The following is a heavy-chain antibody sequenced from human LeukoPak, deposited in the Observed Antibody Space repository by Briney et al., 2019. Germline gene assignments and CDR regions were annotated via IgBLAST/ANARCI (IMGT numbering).Heavy chain of an antibody. CDR1: AFTFSNYA. J-gene: IGHJ4*02. CDR3: AKDFYLAFDY. Sequence: PGGSLRLSCAASAFTFSNYAMHWVRQAPGKGLEYVSAISSNGGTTYYANSVKGRFTISIDISKNTVYLQMNSLRVDDTAVYYCAKDFYLAFDYWGQGTLVTVSS. V-gene: IGHV3-64*01. D-gene: IGHD2/OR15-2a*01. CDR2: ISSNGGTT.